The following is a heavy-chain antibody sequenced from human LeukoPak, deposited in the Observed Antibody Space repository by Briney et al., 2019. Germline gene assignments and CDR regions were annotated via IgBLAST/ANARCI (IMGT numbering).Heavy chain of an antibody. CDR1: GGTFSSYA. CDR2: IIPIFGTA. V-gene: IGHV1-69*13. Sequence: SVNVSCKASGGTFSSYAISWVRQAPGQGLEWMGGIIPIFGTANYAQKFQGRVTITADESTSTAYMELSSLRSEDTAVYYCARGVEYDFWSGHKTWFDPWGQGTLVTVSS. CDR3: ARGVEYDFWSGHKTWFDP. J-gene: IGHJ5*02. D-gene: IGHD3-3*01.